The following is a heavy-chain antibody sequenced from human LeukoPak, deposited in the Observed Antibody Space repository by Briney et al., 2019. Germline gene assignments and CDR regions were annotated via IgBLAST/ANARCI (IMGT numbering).Heavy chain of an antibody. J-gene: IGHJ3*01. Sequence: GGSLRLSCLASGFTFSNTWMNWVRQAPGKGLEWVARIRSKRDGGTTDYAAPVKGRFTISRDDSKNTMYLQMHSLKAEATAVFYRARDWYYAFDFWGQGTIVTVSS. CDR1: GFTFSNTW. D-gene: IGHD2-21*02. V-gene: IGHV3-15*07. CDR2: IRSKRDGGTT. CDR3: ARDWYYAFDF.